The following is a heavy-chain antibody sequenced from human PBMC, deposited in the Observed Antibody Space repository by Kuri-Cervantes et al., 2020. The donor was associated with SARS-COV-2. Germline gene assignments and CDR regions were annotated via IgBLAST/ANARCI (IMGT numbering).Heavy chain of an antibody. CDR3: ARFSVVTARFDY. Sequence: ESLKISCTVSGDSISSYYWSWIRQSPGKGLEWIGYISYNGNANYNPSLKDRVAISLDTSKTHFSPKVSSVTAADTAVYYCARFSVVTARFDYWGQGTLVTVSS. D-gene: IGHD4-23*01. J-gene: IGHJ4*02. CDR2: ISYNGNA. CDR1: GDSISSYY. V-gene: IGHV4-59*01.